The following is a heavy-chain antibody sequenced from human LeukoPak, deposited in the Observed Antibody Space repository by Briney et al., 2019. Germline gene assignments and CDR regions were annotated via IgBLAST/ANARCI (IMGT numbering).Heavy chain of an antibody. CDR2: IYYSGST. D-gene: IGHD2-2*01. J-gene: IGHJ4*02. Sequence: SEALSLTCTVAGGSISSYYWSWIRQPPGKGLEWIGYIYYSGSTNYNPSLKSRVTISVDTSKNQFSLKLSSVTAADTAVYYCASVMAAAMNYWGQGTLVTVSS. CDR1: GGSISSYY. V-gene: IGHV4-59*01. CDR3: ASVMAAAMNY.